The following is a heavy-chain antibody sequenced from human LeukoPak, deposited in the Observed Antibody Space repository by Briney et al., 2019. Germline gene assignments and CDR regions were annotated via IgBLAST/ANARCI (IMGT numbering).Heavy chain of an antibody. D-gene: IGHD6-13*01. V-gene: IGHV3-48*01. CDR2: MSSSGSTI. CDR3: AREMTGYSSSAIDY. Sequence: PGGSLRLSCAASGFTFSSYSMNWVRQAPGKGLEWVSYMSSSGSTISYADSVKGRFTISRDNAKNSLYLQMNSLRAEDTAVYYCAREMTGYSSSAIDYWGQGAWSPSPQ. CDR1: GFTFSSYS. J-gene: IGHJ4*02.